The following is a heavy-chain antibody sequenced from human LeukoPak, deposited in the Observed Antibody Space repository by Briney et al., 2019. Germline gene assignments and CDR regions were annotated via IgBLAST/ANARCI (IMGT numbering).Heavy chain of an antibody. Sequence: GGSLRLSCAASGFTFSSYGMHWVRQAPGKGLGWVAFIRYDGSNKYYADSVKGRFTISRDNSKNTLYLQMNSLRAEDTAVYYCAKASIVPAALLIDYWGQGTLVTVSS. D-gene: IGHD2-2*01. V-gene: IGHV3-30*02. CDR1: GFTFSSYG. CDR2: IRYDGSNK. J-gene: IGHJ4*02. CDR3: AKASIVPAALLIDY.